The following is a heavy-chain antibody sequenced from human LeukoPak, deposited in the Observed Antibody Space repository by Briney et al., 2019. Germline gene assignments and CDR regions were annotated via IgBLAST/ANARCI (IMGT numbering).Heavy chain of an antibody. J-gene: IGHJ4*02. Sequence: ASVKVSCKASGYTFTSYGISWVRQAPGQGLEWTGWISAYNGNTNYAQKFQGRVTMTRDTSISTAYMELSRLRSDNTAVYYCARLGTGTNNYFDYWGQGTLVTVSS. V-gene: IGHV1-18*01. CDR3: ARLGTGTNNYFDY. CDR2: ISAYNGNT. CDR1: GYTFTSYG. D-gene: IGHD2-2*01.